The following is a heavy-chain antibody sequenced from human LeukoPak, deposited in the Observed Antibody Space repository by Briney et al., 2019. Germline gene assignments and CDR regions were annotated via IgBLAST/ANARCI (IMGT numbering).Heavy chain of an antibody. Sequence: APVKVSCKAAGYTFSDFYIHWVRQAAGQDLEYVGWITPKSGDTYFPKRFQGRLTMTTDAQISTAYMCLSRLTSADTAVYFCARVRVDDERAWAYWGQGTLVTVSS. D-gene: IGHD1-1*01. J-gene: IGHJ4*02. V-gene: IGHV1-2*02. CDR2: ITPKSGDT. CDR1: GYTFSDFY. CDR3: ARVRVDDERAWAY.